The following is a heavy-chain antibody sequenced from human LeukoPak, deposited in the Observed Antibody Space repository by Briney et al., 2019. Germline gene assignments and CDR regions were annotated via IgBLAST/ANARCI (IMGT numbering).Heavy chain of an antibody. D-gene: IGHD1-26*01. J-gene: IGHJ4*02. V-gene: IGHV4-38-2*02. CDR1: GYSISSGFY. Sequence: SETLSLTCSVSGYSISSGFYWGWIRQPPGKGLEWIGSIFHSGSTYYNPSLKSRVTISVDKSKNQFSLKLISVTAADTAVYYCARDLGGTYYGAYYFDYWGQGTLVTVSS. CDR3: ARDLGGTYYGAYYFDY. CDR2: IFHSGST.